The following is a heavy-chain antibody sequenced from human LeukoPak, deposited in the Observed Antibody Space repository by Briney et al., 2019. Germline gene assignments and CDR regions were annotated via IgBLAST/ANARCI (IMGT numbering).Heavy chain of an antibody. Sequence: SETLSLTCAVYGGSFSGYCWSWIRQPPGKGLEWIGEINHSGSTNYNPSLKSRVTISVDKSKNQFSLKLSSVNAADTAVYYCATRNRITMVRGANNWFDPWGQGTLVTVSS. D-gene: IGHD3-10*01. CDR1: GGSFSGYC. CDR3: ATRNRITMVRGANNWFDP. CDR2: INHSGST. J-gene: IGHJ5*02. V-gene: IGHV4-34*01.